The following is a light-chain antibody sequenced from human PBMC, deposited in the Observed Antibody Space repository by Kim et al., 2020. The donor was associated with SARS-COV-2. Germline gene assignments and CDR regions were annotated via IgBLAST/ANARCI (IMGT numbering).Light chain of an antibody. CDR3: QAWDSSTAV. CDR1: KLGDKY. Sequence: VPAGQTASVTCSGSKLGDKYAYWYQKKPGQSPVLVIYQHTKRPSGISQRFSGSSSGNTATLTISRAQTMDEADYYCQAWDSSTAVFGGGTQLTVL. V-gene: IGLV3-1*01. CDR2: QHT. J-gene: IGLJ3*02.